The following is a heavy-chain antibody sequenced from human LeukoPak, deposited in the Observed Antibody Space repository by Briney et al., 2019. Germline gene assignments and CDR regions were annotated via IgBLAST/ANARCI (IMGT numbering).Heavy chain of an antibody. V-gene: IGHV1-69*06. CDR2: IIPIFGTA. J-gene: IGHJ5*02. D-gene: IGHD6-6*01. CDR3: ARPVYSSYGNWFDP. Sequence: SVKVSCKASGGTFSSYAISWVRQAPGQGLEWMGGIIPIFGTANYAQKFQGRVTITADKSTSTAYMELSSLRSEDTAVYYCARPVYSSYGNWFDPWGQGTLVTVSS. CDR1: GGTFSSYA.